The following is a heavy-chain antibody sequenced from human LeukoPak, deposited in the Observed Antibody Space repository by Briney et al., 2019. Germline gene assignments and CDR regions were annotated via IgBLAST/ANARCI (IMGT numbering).Heavy chain of an antibody. CDR1: GFTFDTYA. V-gene: IGHV3-23*01. Sequence: GGSLRLSCAASGFTFDTYAMSWVRQAPGKGLEWVSGLSGSGGSTYYADSVKGRFTISRDNAKDTLYLQMNSLRAEDTAVYYCAKGRCSGGSCYGRGFDYWGQGTLVTVSS. D-gene: IGHD2-15*01. CDR3: AKGRCSGGSCYGRGFDY. CDR2: LSGSGGST. J-gene: IGHJ4*02.